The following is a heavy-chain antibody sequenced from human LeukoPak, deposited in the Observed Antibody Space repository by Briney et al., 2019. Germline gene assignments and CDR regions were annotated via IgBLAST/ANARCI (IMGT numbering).Heavy chain of an antibody. D-gene: IGHD6-13*01. J-gene: IGHJ6*03. CDR2: ISGRGDST. CDR1: AFTFSGYA. CDR3: ARVSSWYSLPQDYMDV. Sequence: GGSLRLACAASAFTFSGYAMSWVRQAPGKGLEWVSAISGRGDSTYYADSVRGRFTISRDNSKNSLYLQMNSLRAEDTAVYYCARVSSWYSLPQDYMDVWGKGTTVTVSS. V-gene: IGHV3-23*01.